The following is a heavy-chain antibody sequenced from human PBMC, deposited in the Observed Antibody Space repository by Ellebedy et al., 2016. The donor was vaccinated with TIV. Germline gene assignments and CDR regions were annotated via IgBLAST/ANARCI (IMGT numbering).Heavy chain of an antibody. J-gene: IGHJ4*02. CDR3: ATGGNDYNGD. D-gene: IGHD4-23*01. CDR1: GFSFRSSW. V-gene: IGHV3-74*01. Sequence: GESLKISCAASGFSFRSSWMHWIRQAPEKGLVWVARINSDGSSTSYADSMKGRFTISRDDAENTLYLQMNSLTVADTAVYYCATGGNDYNGDWGRGTLVTVSS. CDR2: INSDGSST.